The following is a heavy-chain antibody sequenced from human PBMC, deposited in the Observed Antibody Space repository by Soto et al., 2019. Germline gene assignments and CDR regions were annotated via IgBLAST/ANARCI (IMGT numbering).Heavy chain of an antibody. CDR3: ARDAYYDFWSGYHNWFDP. Sequence: GGSLRLSCAASGFTFSSYSMNWVRQAPGKGLEWVSSISSSSRYIYYADSVKGRFTISRDNAKNSLYLQMNSLRAEDTAVYYCARDAYYDFWSGYHNWFDPWGQGTLVTVSS. J-gene: IGHJ5*02. D-gene: IGHD3-3*01. CDR1: GFTFSSYS. V-gene: IGHV3-21*01. CDR2: ISSSSRYI.